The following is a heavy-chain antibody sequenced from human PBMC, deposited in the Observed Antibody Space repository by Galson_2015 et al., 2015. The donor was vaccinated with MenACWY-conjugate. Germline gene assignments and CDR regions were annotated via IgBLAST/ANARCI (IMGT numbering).Heavy chain of an antibody. CDR1: GFTFSSYS. CDR3: AKDMAGSTAWNKKLDC. Sequence: SLRLSCAASGFTFSSYSMNWVRHPPGKGLEWVALVRHDGNDKYYADSAKGRFTTSRDNSKNTLYLQMNSLRDEDTAIYYCAKDMAGSTAWNKKLDCWGQGTRVTVSS. J-gene: IGHJ4*02. D-gene: IGHD3-10*01. CDR2: VRHDGNDK. V-gene: IGHV3-30*02.